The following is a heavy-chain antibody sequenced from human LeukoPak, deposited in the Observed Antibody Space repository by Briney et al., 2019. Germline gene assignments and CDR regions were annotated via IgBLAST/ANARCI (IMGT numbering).Heavy chain of an antibody. Sequence: PGVSLSLSCAASGFSVSCDHIGWVRQAPGMGLNRVSVIYSGGSTYYADSVKGRFTISRDNSKNTVYLQMNSPRPEYTAVYYCARRKAGSPYDYWGQGTLVIVSS. CDR2: IYSGGST. V-gene: IGHV3-53*01. CDR3: ARRKAGSPYDY. J-gene: IGHJ4*02. CDR1: GFSVSCDH. D-gene: IGHD6-13*01.